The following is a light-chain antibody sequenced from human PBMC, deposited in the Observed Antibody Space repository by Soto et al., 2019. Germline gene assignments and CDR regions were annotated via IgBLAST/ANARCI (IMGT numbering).Light chain of an antibody. CDR3: CSYAGSTTHV. J-gene: IGLJ1*01. Sequence: QSALTQPASVSGSPGQSITISCTGTSSDVGSYNLVSWYQQHPGKAPKLMIYEVNKRPSGVFNRFSGSKSGNTASLTISGLQAEDEADYYCCSYAGSTTHVFGTGTKLTDL. V-gene: IGLV2-23*02. CDR1: SSDVGSYNL. CDR2: EVN.